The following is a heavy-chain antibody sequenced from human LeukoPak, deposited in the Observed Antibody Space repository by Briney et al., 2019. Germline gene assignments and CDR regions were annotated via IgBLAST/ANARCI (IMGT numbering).Heavy chain of an antibody. CDR3: AREAPYCSSTSCYVAYYYYGMDV. V-gene: IGHV4-34*01. CDR2: INHSGST. CDR1: GGSFSGYY. Sequence: SETLSLTCAVYGGSFSGYYWSWIRQPPGKGLEWIGEINHSGSTNYNPSLKSRVTISVDTSKNQFSLKLSSVTAADTAVYYCAREAPYCSSTSCYVAYYYYGMDVWGQGTTVTVSS. D-gene: IGHD2-2*01. J-gene: IGHJ6*02.